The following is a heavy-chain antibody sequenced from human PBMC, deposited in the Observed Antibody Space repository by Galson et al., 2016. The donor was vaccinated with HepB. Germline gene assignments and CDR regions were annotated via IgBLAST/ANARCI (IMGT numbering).Heavy chain of an antibody. CDR2: IRSKANRYAT. CDR3: TRLRSKDYYYDSNGYSGHYYFDY. D-gene: IGHD3-22*01. CDR1: GFTFGGSA. Sequence: SLRLSCAASGFTFGGSAMHWVRQASGKGLEWIGRIRSKANRYATAYAASVKVRFTISRDDSKNTAFLQMDSLKTEDTAVYYCTRLRSKDYYYDSNGYSGHYYFDYWGQGTLVTVSS. J-gene: IGHJ4*02. V-gene: IGHV3-73*01.